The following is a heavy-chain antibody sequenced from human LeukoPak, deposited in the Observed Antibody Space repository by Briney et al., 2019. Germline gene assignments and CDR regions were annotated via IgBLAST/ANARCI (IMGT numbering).Heavy chain of an antibody. J-gene: IGHJ5*02. CDR2: INHSGST. V-gene: IGHV4-34*01. Sequence: SETLSLTCAVYGGSFGGYYWSWIRQPPGKGLEWIGEINHSGSTNYNPSLKSRVTISVDTSKNQFSLKLSSVTAADTAVYYCARGRGWNWFDPWGQGTLVTVSS. D-gene: IGHD2-15*01. CDR1: GGSFGGYY. CDR3: ARGRGWNWFDP.